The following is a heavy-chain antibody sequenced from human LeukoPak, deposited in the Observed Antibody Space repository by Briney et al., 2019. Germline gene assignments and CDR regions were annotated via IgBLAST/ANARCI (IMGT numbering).Heavy chain of an antibody. Sequence: GGSLRLSCAASGFTFSSYGMHWVRQAPGKGLEWVAFIRYDGSNKYYADSVKGRFTISRDNSKNTLYLQMNSLRAEDTAVYYCAKDRSSSGVGFDYWGQGTLVTVSS. D-gene: IGHD6-13*01. CDR3: AKDRSSSGVGFDY. J-gene: IGHJ4*02. CDR2: IRYDGSNK. CDR1: GFTFSSYG. V-gene: IGHV3-30*02.